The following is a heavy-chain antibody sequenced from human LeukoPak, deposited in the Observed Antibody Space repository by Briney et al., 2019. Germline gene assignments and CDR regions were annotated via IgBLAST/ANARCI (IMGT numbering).Heavy chain of an antibody. CDR3: ATDRSNERGMIVGY. J-gene: IGHJ4*02. V-gene: IGHV1-24*01. CDR1: GYTLTELS. D-gene: IGHD3-22*01. Sequence: ASVKVSCKVSGYTLTELSMHWVRQAPGKGLEWMGGFDPEDGETIYAQKFQGRVTMTEDTSTDTAYMELSSLRSEDTAVYYCATDRSNERGMIVGYWGQGTLSPSPQ. CDR2: FDPEDGET.